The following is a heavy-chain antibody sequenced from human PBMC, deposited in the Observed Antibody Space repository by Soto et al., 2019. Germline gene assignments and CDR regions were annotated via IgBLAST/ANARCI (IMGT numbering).Heavy chain of an antibody. J-gene: IGHJ3*02. CDR2: IKQDGSEK. CDR1: GFTLRSYW. CDR3: ARDSGSIAARPGAFDI. V-gene: IGHV3-7*01. D-gene: IGHD6-6*01. Sequence: GGSLRLSCAASGFTLRSYWRRWVRQAPGKGLEWVANIKQDGSEKYYVDSVKGRFTMSRENAKNSLYLQMNSLRAEDTAVYYCARDSGSIAARPGAFDIWGQGTMVTVSS.